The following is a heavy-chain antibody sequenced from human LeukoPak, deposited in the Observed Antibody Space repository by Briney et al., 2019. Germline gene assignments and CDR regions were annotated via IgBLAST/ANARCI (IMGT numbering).Heavy chain of an antibody. CDR1: GGSISSGGYS. D-gene: IGHD2-21*02. CDR3: ARGLPYLY. J-gene: IGHJ4*02. Sequence: SQTLSLTCAVSGGSISSGGYSWSWIRQPPEKGLECIGYILHSGSTYYNPSLKSRATISVDRSKKQFSLKVNSVTAADTAVYYCARGLPYLYWGQGTLVTVSS. CDR2: ILHSGST. V-gene: IGHV4-30-2*01.